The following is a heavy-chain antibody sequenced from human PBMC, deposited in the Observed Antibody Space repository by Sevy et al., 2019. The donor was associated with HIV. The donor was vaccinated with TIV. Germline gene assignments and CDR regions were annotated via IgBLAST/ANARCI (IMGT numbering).Heavy chain of an antibody. V-gene: IGHV3-9*01. CDR2: ISWNGEYM. CDR3: VKGMDSAGKYVNFDS. CDR1: GFMFDAYA. D-gene: IGHD3-22*01. Sequence: GGSLRLSCAVSGFMFDAYAMHWVRQSPGKGLEWVSSISWNGEYMGYADFVKGRFTISRDNAKKSLYLQMNGLRVEDTALFYCVKGMDSAGKYVNFDSWGQGTLVTVSS. J-gene: IGHJ4*02.